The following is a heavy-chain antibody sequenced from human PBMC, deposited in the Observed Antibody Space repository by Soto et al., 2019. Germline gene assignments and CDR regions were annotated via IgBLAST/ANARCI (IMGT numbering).Heavy chain of an antibody. V-gene: IGHV3-7*01. D-gene: IGHD6-13*01. CDR3: AREGGSSSWYGYYYYYGMDV. J-gene: IGHJ6*02. Sequence: GGSLRLSCAASGFTFSSSWMSWVRQAPGKGLEWVANIKQDGSEKYYVDSVKGRFTISRDNAKNSLYLQMNSLRAEDTAVYYCAREGGSSSWYGYYYYYGMDVWGQGT. CDR2: IKQDGSEK. CDR1: GFTFSSSW.